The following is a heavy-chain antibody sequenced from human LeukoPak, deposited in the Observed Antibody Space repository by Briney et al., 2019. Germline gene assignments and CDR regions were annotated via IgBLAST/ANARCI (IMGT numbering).Heavy chain of an antibody. J-gene: IGHJ4*02. CDR1: GYTFIGYY. Sequence: ASVKVSCKASGYTFIGYYMHWVRQAPGQGLEWMGWINPNSGGTNYAQKFQGRVTMTRDTSISTAYMELSRLRSDDTAVYYCARTFYYDSSGYAFWGQGTLVTVSS. V-gene: IGHV1-2*02. CDR3: ARTFYYDSSGYAF. CDR2: INPNSGGT. D-gene: IGHD3-22*01.